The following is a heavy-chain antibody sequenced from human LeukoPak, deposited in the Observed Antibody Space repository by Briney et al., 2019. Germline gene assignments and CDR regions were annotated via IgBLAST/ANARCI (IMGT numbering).Heavy chain of an antibody. CDR3: AKDRSGSYSPYVFDY. Sequence: GGSLRLSCAASGFTFSSYAMSWVRQAPGKGLEWVSGISSSGGSTVYADSVKGRFTISRDNSKNTLYLQMNSLRAEDTAVYYCAKDRSGSYSPYVFDYWGQGTLVTVSS. J-gene: IGHJ4*02. V-gene: IGHV3-23*01. D-gene: IGHD1-26*01. CDR2: ISSSGGST. CDR1: GFTFSSYA.